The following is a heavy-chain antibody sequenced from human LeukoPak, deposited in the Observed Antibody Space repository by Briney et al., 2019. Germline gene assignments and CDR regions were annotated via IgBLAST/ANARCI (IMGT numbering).Heavy chain of an antibody. D-gene: IGHD3-22*01. CDR3: VKGWHYDNSGYVFDAFDL. CDR1: GFIFKKFA. Sequence: GGSLRLSCSASGFIFKKFAMHWVRQAPGKGLEYVSTVNGIGSRTYYADSVKGRFTISRDDSKNTLYLQMSSLRTEDTAVYYCVKGWHYDNSGYVFDAFDLWGQGTLVTVSS. J-gene: IGHJ3*01. V-gene: IGHV3-64D*06. CDR2: VNGIGSRT.